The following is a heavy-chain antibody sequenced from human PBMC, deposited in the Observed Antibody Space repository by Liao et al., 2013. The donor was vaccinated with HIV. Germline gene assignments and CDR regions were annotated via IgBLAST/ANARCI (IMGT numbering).Heavy chain of an antibody. CDR2: INDSGST. D-gene: IGHD3-10*01. CDR3: AKVVGGYYSGPNNWFDP. J-gene: IGHJ5*02. V-gene: IGHV4-34*01. Sequence: QVQLQQWGAGLLKPSETLSLTCAVYGGSLSGYHWSWIRQTPTRGLEWIGEINDSGSTKYTSSLKSRITMSVDASKNQFSLKLRSLTAADTATYYCAKVVGGYYSGPNNWFDPWGQGTLVTVFS. CDR1: GGSLSGYH.